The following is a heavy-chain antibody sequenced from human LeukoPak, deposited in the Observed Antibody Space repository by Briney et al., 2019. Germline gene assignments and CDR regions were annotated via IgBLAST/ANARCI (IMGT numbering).Heavy chain of an antibody. CDR2: INADGTDT. Sequence: QPGGSLRLSCAASGFTFSNYAMSWVRQAPGKGLEWVSAINADGTDTYSADSVRGRFTISRHNSYETLYLQLNNVRAEDTALYHCARQLGHCSAGTCYFDYWGQGTLVTVSS. CDR1: GFTFSNYA. J-gene: IGHJ4*02. V-gene: IGHV3-23*01. CDR3: ARQLGHCSAGTCYFDY. D-gene: IGHD2-15*01.